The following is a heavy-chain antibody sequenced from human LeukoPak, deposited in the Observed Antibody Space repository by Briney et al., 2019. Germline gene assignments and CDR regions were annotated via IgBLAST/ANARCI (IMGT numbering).Heavy chain of an antibody. CDR2: IYPGDPDT. CDR1: GYSFTSYW. CDR3: ATYAGRYSKYFQH. V-gene: IGHV5-51*01. J-gene: IGHJ1*01. D-gene: IGHD3-10*01. Sequence: GESLKISCKGSGYSFTSYWIGWVRQMPGKGLEWMGIIYPGDPDTRYSPSFQGQVTISADKSISTAYLQWSSLKASDTAMYFCATYAGRYSKYFQHCGQGTLVADSS.